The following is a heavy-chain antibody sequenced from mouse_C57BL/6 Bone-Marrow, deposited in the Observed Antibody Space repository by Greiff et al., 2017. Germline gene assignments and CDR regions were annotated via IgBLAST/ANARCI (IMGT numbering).Heavy chain of an antibody. J-gene: IGHJ4*01. D-gene: IGHD1-1*01. Sequence: QVQLQQSGPELVKPGASVKLSCKASGYTFTSYDINWVQQRPGQGLEWIGWIYPRDGSTKYNEKFKGKATLTVDTSSSTAYMELHSLTSEDSAVYFCARTPLYYGSSYGIYYAMDYWGQGTSVTVSS. CDR1: GYTFTSYD. CDR2: IYPRDGST. CDR3: ARTPLYYGSSYGIYYAMDY. V-gene: IGHV1-85*01.